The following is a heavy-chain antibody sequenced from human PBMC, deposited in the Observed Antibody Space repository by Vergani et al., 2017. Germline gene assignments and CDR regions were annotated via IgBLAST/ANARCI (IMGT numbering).Heavy chain of an antibody. CDR1: GFSLNTRGVS. CDR3: VYRKTECGTTGCFYPFYCYYYMDV. V-gene: IGHV2-5*04. D-gene: IGHD1-7*01. J-gene: IGHJ6*03. Sequence: QITLKESGPTLVKPTQTLTLTCTFSGFSLNTRGVSVAWIRKPPGKALDWIALIYWNDDQHYSPSLNNRVTITKDTSQNQVVLTMTNMDYVDTGTYYCVYRKTECGTTGCFYPFYCYYYMDVWGKGTTVTVSS. CDR2: IYWNDDQ.